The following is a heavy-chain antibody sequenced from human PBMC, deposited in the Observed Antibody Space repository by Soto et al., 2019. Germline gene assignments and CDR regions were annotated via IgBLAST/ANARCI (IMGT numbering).Heavy chain of an antibody. CDR1: GFTFSSYA. D-gene: IGHD2-2*01. CDR3: ARGIVLVPAAAPYYYYGMDV. J-gene: IGHJ6*02. CDR2: ISYDGSNK. V-gene: IGHV3-30-3*01. Sequence: PGGSLRLSCAASGFTFSSYAMHWVRQAPGKGLEWVAVISYDGSNKYYADSVKGRFTISRDNSKNTLYLQMNSLRAEDTAVYYCARGIVLVPAAAPYYYYGMDVWGQGTTVTVSS.